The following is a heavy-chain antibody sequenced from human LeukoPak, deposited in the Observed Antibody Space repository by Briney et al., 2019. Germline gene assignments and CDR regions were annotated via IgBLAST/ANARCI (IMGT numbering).Heavy chain of an antibody. V-gene: IGHV3-30-3*01. J-gene: IGHJ4*02. CDR1: GFTFSTYA. CDR2: ISYDGSIK. D-gene: IGHD6-19*01. Sequence: QSGGSLRLSCAASGFTFSTYAMHWVRQAPGKGLEWVAVISYDGSIKYYADSVKGRFTISRDNSKNTLYLQMNSLRAEDTAVYYCARVRYDSGWYDYWGQGALVTVSS. CDR3: ARVRYDSGWYDY.